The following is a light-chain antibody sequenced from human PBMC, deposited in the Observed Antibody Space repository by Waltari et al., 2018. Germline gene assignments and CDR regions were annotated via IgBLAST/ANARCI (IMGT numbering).Light chain of an antibody. CDR1: SSYIGGYKY. CDR3: SSYTSSSTVL. V-gene: IGLV2-14*03. J-gene: IGLJ2*01. CDR2: DVS. Sequence: QSALTQPASVSGSPGQPTTISCTGTSSYIGGYKYDSWYQPHPGKAPKVIIYDVSNRPSGVSNRFSGSKSGNTASLTISGLQAEDEADYYCSSYTSSSTVLFGGGTKLTVL.